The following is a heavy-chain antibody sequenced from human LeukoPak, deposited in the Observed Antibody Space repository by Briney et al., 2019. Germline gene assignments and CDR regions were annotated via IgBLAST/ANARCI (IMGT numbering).Heavy chain of an antibody. V-gene: IGHV3-74*01. Sequence: GGSLRLSCAASGFTFSNYWMHWVRQAPGKGLVWVSRINYDGSSTSYADSVKGRFTISRDNAKNMLYLQMNSLRAEDTAAYYCARGADYGDPWGQGTLVTVSS. CDR3: ARGADYGDP. D-gene: IGHD4-17*01. CDR2: INYDGSST. CDR1: GFTFSNYW. J-gene: IGHJ5*02.